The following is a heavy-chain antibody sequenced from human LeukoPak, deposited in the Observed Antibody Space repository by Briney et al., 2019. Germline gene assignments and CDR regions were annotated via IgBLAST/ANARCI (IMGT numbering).Heavy chain of an antibody. CDR3: ARDVVPAAMGYYYYYMDV. J-gene: IGHJ6*03. D-gene: IGHD2-2*01. CDR1: GGSTSSTSYY. V-gene: IGHV4-39*02. Sequence: SETLSLTCTVSGGSTSSTSYYWGWIRQPPGKDLEWIGSIYYSGSTYYNPSLKSRVTISIDTSKNQFSLKLSSVTAADTAVYYCARDVVPAAMGYYYYYMDVWGKGTTVTVSS. CDR2: IYYSGST.